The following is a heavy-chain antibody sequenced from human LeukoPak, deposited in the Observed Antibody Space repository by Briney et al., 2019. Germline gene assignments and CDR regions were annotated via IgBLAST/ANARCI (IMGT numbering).Heavy chain of an antibody. CDR1: GFTFSSYV. CDR2: IWYDGSNK. D-gene: IGHD3-22*01. CDR3: ARDIRDYYDSSGYWSDAFDI. Sequence: QSGGSLRLSCAASGFTFSSYVMHWVRQAPGKGLEWVAVIWYDGSNKYYADSVKGRFTISRDNSRNTLYLQMNSLRAEDTAVYYCARDIRDYYDSSGYWSDAFDIWGQGIMVTVSS. J-gene: IGHJ3*02. V-gene: IGHV3-33*01.